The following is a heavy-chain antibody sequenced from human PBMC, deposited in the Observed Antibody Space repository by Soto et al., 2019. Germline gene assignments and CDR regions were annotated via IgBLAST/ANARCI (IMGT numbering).Heavy chain of an antibody. CDR3: ARVVVVIPPGYYYAMDV. V-gene: IGHV3-53*01. CDR1: GFNVSSNY. D-gene: IGHD3-22*01. Sequence: PGGSLRLSCAASGFNVSSNYMSWVRQAPGKGLEWLSVIYSGGSTYYAESVKGRFTISRDNGKNSLFLQMNSLRDEDTAVYYCARVVVVIPPGYYYAMDVWGQGTTVTVSS. J-gene: IGHJ6*02. CDR2: IYSGGST.